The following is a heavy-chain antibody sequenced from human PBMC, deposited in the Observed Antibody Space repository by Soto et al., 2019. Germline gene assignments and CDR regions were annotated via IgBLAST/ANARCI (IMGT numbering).Heavy chain of an antibody. V-gene: IGHV1-3*01. Sequence: ASVKVSCKASGYTFTSYAMHWVRQAPGQRLEWMGWINAGNGNTKYSQKFQGRVTITRDTSAGTAYMELSSLRSEDTAVYYCARVPMITFGGVIVHSLYYFDYWGQGTLVTVSS. CDR1: GYTFTSYA. D-gene: IGHD3-16*02. CDR2: INAGNGNT. J-gene: IGHJ4*02. CDR3: ARVPMITFGGVIVHSLYYFDY.